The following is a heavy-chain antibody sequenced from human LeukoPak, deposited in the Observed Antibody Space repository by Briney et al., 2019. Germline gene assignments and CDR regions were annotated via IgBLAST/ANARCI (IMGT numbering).Heavy chain of an antibody. CDR3: ARDFGFSPSSGYSFDY. CDR1: GFTFSTYA. CDR2: IRGSGSST. D-gene: IGHD3-22*01. J-gene: IGHJ4*02. V-gene: IGHV3-23*01. Sequence: GGSLRLSCAASGFTFSTYAMTWVRQAPGKGLEWVSAIRGSGSSTYYADSVKGRFTISRDNSKNTLYLQMNSLRAEDTAVYYCARDFGFSPSSGYSFDYWGQGTLVTVSS.